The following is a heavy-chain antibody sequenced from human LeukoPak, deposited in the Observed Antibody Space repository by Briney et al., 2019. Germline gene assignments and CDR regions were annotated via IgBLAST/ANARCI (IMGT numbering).Heavy chain of an antibody. CDR3: AKETVDIVVVPAAKRDFDY. D-gene: IGHD2-2*01. J-gene: IGHJ4*02. CDR2: IRYDGSNK. V-gene: IGHV3-30*02. Sequence: GGSLRLSCAASGFTFSSYGMHWVRQAPGKGLEWVAFIRYDGSNKYYADSVKGRFTISRDNSKNTLYLQMNGLRAEDTAVYYCAKETVDIVVVPAAKRDFDYWGQGTLVTVSS. CDR1: GFTFSSYG.